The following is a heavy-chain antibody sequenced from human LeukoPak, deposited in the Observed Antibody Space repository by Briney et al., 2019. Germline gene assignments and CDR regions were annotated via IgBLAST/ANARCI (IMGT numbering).Heavy chain of an antibody. CDR2: IYYSGST. CDR3: ARGNLGAVAGVWWFDP. D-gene: IGHD6-19*01. V-gene: IGHV4-31*03. J-gene: IGHJ5*02. Sequence: SQTLSLTCTVSGGSISSGGYYWSWIRQHPGKGLEWIGYIYYSGSTYYNPSLKSRVTISVDTSKNQFSLKLSSVTAADTAVYYCARGNLGAVAGVWWFDPWGQGTLVTVSS. CDR1: GGSISSGGYY.